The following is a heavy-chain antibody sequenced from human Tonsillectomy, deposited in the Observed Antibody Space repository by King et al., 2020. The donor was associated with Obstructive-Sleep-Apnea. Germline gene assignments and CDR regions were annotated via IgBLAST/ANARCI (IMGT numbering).Heavy chain of an antibody. CDR1: GGSISSSNYY. V-gene: IGHV4-39*01. CDR3: ARLDILTGYSYGMDV. CDR2: IYYSGST. J-gene: IGHJ6*02. Sequence: LQLQESGPGLVKPSETLSLTCTVSGGSISSSNYYWGWIRQPPGKGLEWIGNIYYSGSTFYNPSLKSRVTISVDTSKNQFSLRLSSVTAADTAVYYSARLDILTGYSYGMDVWGQGTTVTVSS. D-gene: IGHD3-9*01.